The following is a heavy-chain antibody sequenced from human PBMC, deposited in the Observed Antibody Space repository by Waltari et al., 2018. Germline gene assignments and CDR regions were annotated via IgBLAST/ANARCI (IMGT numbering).Heavy chain of an antibody. D-gene: IGHD4-17*01. CDR2: IIPIFGTA. V-gene: IGHV1-69*12. CDR1: GGTFSSYA. J-gene: IGHJ5*02. Sequence: QVQLVQSGAEVKKPGSSVKVSCKASGGTFSSYAISWVRPAPGQGLEWMGGIIPIFGTANYVQKFKGRVTITADEPTSTAYMELRSLRAEDTAVYYCARGGTTVTTMEGYNWFDPWGQGTLVTVSS. CDR3: ARGGTTVTTMEGYNWFDP.